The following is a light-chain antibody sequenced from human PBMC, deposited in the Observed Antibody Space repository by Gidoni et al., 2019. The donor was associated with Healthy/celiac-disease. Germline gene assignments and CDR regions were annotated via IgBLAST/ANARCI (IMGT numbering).Light chain of an antibody. J-gene: IGKJ4*01. CDR1: QSISSW. Sequence: DIQMTQSPSTLSASVGDRVTITCRASQSISSWLAWYQQKPGKAPKLLIYDASSLESGVPSRFRGSGSGTEFTLTCSSLHPDAFATYYCQQYNSYSSFGGXTKVEIK. CDR3: QQYNSYSS. V-gene: IGKV1-5*01. CDR2: DAS.